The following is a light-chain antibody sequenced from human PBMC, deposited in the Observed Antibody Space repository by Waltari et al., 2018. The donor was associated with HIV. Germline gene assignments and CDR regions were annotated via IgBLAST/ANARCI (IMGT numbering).Light chain of an antibody. V-gene: IGLV1-40*01. CDR1: SSNLGANFE. J-gene: IGLJ1*01. Sequence: QSVLTQAPSVSGAPGQRVTISCTGSSSNLGANFEAPWYPLLPGSSPKLLIFANSNRPSGVPDRFSGSKSGTSASLAITGLHPEDEAEYYCQSFDSSLNAYVFGTGTTVIVL. CDR2: ANS. CDR3: QSFDSSLNAYV.